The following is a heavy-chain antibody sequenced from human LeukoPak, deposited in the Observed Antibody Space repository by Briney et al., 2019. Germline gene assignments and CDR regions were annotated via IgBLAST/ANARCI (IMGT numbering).Heavy chain of an antibody. CDR2: IRNTANNYAT. V-gene: IGHV3-73*01. D-gene: IGHD2-2*01. J-gene: IGHJ4*02. Sequence: GGSLRLSCAVFGFTFSGSTMHWVRQASGKGLEWVGRIRNTANNYATAYAASLKGRFTISRDDSKSTAYLQMNSLRTEDTAVYYCTAYCLGTSCHSSVDSWGQGTLVTVSS. CDR1: GFTFSGST. CDR3: TAYCLGTSCHSSVDS.